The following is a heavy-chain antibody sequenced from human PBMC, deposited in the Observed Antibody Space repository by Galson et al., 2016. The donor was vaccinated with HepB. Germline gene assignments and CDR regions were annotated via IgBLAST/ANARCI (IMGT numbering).Heavy chain of an antibody. CDR1: GFAFTAYE. V-gene: IGHV3-30*18. Sequence: SLRLSCATSGFAFTAYEVHWVHQAPGKGLEWVAVMSPGGSIKLYTDSVKGRFTISRDNSRNTLYLQMNSLRPEDTAVYYCAKDQIPGAPDFFDFWGQGTLVTVSS. D-gene: IGHD2-21*01. J-gene: IGHJ4*02. CDR3: AKDQIPGAPDFFDF. CDR2: MSPGGSIK.